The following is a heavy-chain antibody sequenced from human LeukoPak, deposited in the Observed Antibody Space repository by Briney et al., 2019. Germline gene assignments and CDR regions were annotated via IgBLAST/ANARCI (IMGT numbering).Heavy chain of an antibody. J-gene: IGHJ4*02. Sequence: ASVKVSCKASGYTFTGYYMHWVRQAPGQGLEWMGWINPNSGGTNYAQKFQGRVTMTRDTSISTAYMELSRLRSDDTAVYYCARDADCSSTSCPFDYWGQGTLVTVSS. CDR2: INPNSGGT. CDR1: GYTFTGYY. V-gene: IGHV1-2*02. D-gene: IGHD2-2*01. CDR3: ARDADCSSTSCPFDY.